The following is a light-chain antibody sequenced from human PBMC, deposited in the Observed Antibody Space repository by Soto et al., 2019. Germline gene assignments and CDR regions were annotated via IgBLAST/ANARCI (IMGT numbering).Light chain of an antibody. V-gene: IGLV1-47*01. Sequence: QSVLTQPPSASGTPGQRVTISCSGSSSNIGSNYVFWYQQLPGTAPKLLIYKSNQRPSGVPDRFSGSKSGTSASLAISGLRSEYEADYYCASWVDSLSAHYVFGGGTKLTVL. J-gene: IGLJ1*01. CDR3: ASWVDSLSAHYV. CDR1: SSNIGSNY. CDR2: KSN.